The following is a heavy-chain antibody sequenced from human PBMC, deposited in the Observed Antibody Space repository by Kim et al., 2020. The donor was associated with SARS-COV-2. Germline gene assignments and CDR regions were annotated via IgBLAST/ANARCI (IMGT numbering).Heavy chain of an antibody. J-gene: IGHJ4*02. Sequence: ASVKVSCKASGYTFTSYGISWVRQAPGQGLEWMGWISAYNGNTNYAQKLQGRVTMTTDTSTSTAYMELRSLRSDDTAVYYCARDNDYYYGSGGYCYWGQGTLVTVSS. D-gene: IGHD3-10*01. V-gene: IGHV1-18*01. CDR3: ARDNDYYYGSGGYCY. CDR2: ISAYNGNT. CDR1: GYTFTSYG.